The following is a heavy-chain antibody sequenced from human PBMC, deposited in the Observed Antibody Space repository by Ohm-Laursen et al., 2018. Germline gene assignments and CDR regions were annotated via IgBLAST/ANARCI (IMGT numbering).Heavy chain of an antibody. D-gene: IGHD1-26*01. CDR1: GFTFSSYA. J-gene: IGHJ4*02. Sequence: SLRLSCSASGFTFSSYAMSWVRQAPGKGLEWVSAISGSGGSTYYVDSVKGRFTISRDNSKNTLYLQMNSLRAEDTAVYYCAKRTRGSYTTIDYWGQGTLVTVSS. CDR3: AKRTRGSYTTIDY. V-gene: IGHV3-23*01. CDR2: ISGSGGST.